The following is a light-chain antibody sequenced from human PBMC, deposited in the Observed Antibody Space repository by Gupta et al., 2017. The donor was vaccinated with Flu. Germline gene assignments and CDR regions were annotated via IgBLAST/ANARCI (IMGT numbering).Light chain of an antibody. Sequence: SALTQPAPVSWSPRQSITISCTGSSSDFGSFNLFYWYQQEPGDVLNVLVYEVPTRPSGVSDRFSGSKSGNTASMTIFGVQDEDEEDYYCCARFSFGGYDFGTGTKVTVL. V-gene: IGLV2-23*02. J-gene: IGLJ1*01. CDR3: CARFSFGGYD. CDR1: SSDFGSFNL. CDR2: EVP.